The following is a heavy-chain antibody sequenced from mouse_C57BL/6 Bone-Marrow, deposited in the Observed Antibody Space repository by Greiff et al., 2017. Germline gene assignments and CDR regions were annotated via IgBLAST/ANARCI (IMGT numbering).Heavy chain of an antibody. CDR2: FYPGSGSI. V-gene: IGHV1-62-2*01. Sequence: QVQLQQSGAELVKPGASVKLSCKASGYTFTEYTIHWVKQRSGQGLEWIGWFYPGSGSIKYNEKFKDKATLTADKSSSTVYMELSRLTSEDSAVYLCERHEDSYYYGSNPRWYFDVWGTGTTVTVSS. J-gene: IGHJ1*03. D-gene: IGHD1-1*01. CDR1: GYTFTEYT. CDR3: ERHEDSYYYGSNPRWYFDV.